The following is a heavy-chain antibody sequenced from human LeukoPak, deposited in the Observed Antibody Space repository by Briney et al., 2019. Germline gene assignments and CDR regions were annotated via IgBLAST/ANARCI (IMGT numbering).Heavy chain of an antibody. J-gene: IGHJ4*02. Sequence: SQTXSLTCAVSGDSFSSNSAAWNWIRQSPSRGLEWLGRTYYRSKLYNDYAVSVKSQITINPDTSKNQFSLQLNSVTPEDTAVYYCVRDKGFDFDYWGQGTLVTVSS. CDR2: TYYRSKLYN. CDR1: GDSFSSNSAA. V-gene: IGHV6-1*01. CDR3: VRDKGFDFDY. D-gene: IGHD3-16*01.